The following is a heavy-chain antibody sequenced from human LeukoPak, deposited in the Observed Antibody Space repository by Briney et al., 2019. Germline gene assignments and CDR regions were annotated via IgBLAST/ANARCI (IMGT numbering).Heavy chain of an antibody. J-gene: IGHJ4*02. CDR1: GFTLSTYG. CDR3: AKGHVTWGNRYFDH. CDR2: IGHEGTKI. Sequence: GGSLRLSCAASGFTLSTYGMHWIRQAPGKGVEWVAFIGHEGTKIYYADSVQGRFTISRDNSKNTLYLEMNSLSGEDTALYYCAKGHVTWGNRYFDHWGQGTLGTVSS. D-gene: IGHD3-16*01. V-gene: IGHV3-30*02.